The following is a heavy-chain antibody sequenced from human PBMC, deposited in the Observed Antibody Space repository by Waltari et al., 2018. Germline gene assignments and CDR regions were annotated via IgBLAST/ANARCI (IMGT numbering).Heavy chain of an antibody. D-gene: IGHD4-4*01. CDR2: INHSGST. Sequence: QVQLQQWGAGLLKPSETLSLTCAVYGGSFSGYYWSWIRQPLGKGLEWIGEINHSGSTNYNPSLKSRVTISVDTSKNQFSLKLSSVTAADTAVYYCARPFYSNRVRYYYYYMDVWGKGTTVTVSS. CDR3: ARPFYSNRVRYYYYYMDV. CDR1: GGSFSGYY. V-gene: IGHV4-34*01. J-gene: IGHJ6*03.